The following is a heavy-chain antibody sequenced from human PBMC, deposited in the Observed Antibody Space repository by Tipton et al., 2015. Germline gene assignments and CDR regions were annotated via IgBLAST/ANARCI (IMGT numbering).Heavy chain of an antibody. CDR1: GGSISSTNW. D-gene: IGHD2-15*01. CDR2: ISQSGNT. CDR3: ARDHSSWWD. V-gene: IGHV4-4*01. Sequence: SLRLSCAVSGGSISSTNWWTWVRQPPGKGLEWIGEISQSGNTNYNPSLKSRVAMSVDTSNNHFSLRLTSVTAADTAVYFCARDHSSWWDWGQGTLVTVSS. J-gene: IGHJ4*02.